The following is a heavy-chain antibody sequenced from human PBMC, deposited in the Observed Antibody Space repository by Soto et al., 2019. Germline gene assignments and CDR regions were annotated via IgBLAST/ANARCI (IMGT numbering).Heavy chain of an antibody. V-gene: IGHV4-34*01. Sequence: SETLSLTCAVYGGSFSGYYWSWIRQPPGKGLEWIGEINHSGSTNYNPSLKSRVTISVDRSKNQFSLKLSSVTAADTAVYYCARCDAGRGGYSYGERMSWFDPWGQGTLVTVS. CDR1: GGSFSGYY. CDR3: ARCDAGRGGYSYGERMSWFDP. D-gene: IGHD5-18*01. CDR2: INHSGST. J-gene: IGHJ5*02.